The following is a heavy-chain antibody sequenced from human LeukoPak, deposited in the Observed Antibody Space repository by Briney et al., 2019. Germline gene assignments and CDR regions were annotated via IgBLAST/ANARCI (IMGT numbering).Heavy chain of an antibody. CDR3: ATALPPARYYYGSGGR. V-gene: IGHV1-24*01. J-gene: IGHJ4*02. CDR1: GYTLTELS. Sequence: ASVKVSCKVSGYTLTELSMHWVRQAPGKGLEWMGGFDPEDGETIYAQKFRGRVTMTEDTSTDTAYMELSSLRSEDTAVYYCATALPPARYYYGSGGRWGQGTLVTVSS. CDR2: FDPEDGET. D-gene: IGHD3-10*01.